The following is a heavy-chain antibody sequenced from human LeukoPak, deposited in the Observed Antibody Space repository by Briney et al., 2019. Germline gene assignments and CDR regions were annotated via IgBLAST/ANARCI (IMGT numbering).Heavy chain of an antibody. CDR3: AKGGAVSSKSIIMVRGTRRYYYNMAV. D-gene: IGHD3-10*01. Sequence: GGSLRLSCAAFGFTFSSYGMSWVRQAPGKGLEWVSSISGSGSSTYYADSVKGRFTISRDNTKNTLYLQINRLRAEDTAVYYCAKGGAVSSKSIIMVRGTRRYYYNMAVWGKGTTVTISS. CDR1: GFTFSSYG. V-gene: IGHV3-23*01. CDR2: ISGSGSST. J-gene: IGHJ6*03.